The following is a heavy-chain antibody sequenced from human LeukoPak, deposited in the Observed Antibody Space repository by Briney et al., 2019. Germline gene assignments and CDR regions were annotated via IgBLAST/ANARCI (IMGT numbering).Heavy chain of an antibody. CDR2: NYYSGST. CDR1: GGSISSSSYY. Sequence: SETLSLTCTVSGGSISSSSYYWGWIRQPPGKGLEWIGSNYYSGSTYYNPSLKSRVTISVDTSKNQFSLKLSSVTAADTAVYYCARERVVVTAPYYFDYWGQGTLVTVSS. CDR3: ARERVVVTAPYYFDY. V-gene: IGHV4-39*07. D-gene: IGHD2-21*02. J-gene: IGHJ4*02.